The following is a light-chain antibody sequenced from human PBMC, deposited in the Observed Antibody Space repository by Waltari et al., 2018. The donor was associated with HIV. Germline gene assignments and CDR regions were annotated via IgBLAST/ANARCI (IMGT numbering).Light chain of an antibody. CDR1: QRVGRN. V-gene: IGKV3-15*01. Sequence: EIVMTQSPASLSMSPGERATLSCRASQRVGRNLAWYHHKPGHPPRLLIYGASTRATGIPARFSASGSGTDFTLTISSLQSEDFALFYCQQYDNWPPRFGQGTKVEIK. CDR3: QQYDNWPPR. CDR2: GAS. J-gene: IGKJ1*01.